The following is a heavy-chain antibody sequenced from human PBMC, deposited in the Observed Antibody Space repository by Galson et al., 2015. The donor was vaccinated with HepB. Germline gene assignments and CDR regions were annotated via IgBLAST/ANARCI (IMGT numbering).Heavy chain of an antibody. D-gene: IGHD2-2*01. CDR1: GYTFTSYP. CDR2: INAANGHT. J-gene: IGHJ6*02. Sequence: SVKVSCKASGYTFTSYPIYWVRQAPGQRLEWMGWINAANGHTGYSQKFQGRVSFTGDTSASTAYMEVSSLRSEDTAVYYCVRVSCSATDCFYYYYYGMDVWGQGTTVTVSS. CDR3: VRVSCSATDCFYYYYYGMDV. V-gene: IGHV1-3*01.